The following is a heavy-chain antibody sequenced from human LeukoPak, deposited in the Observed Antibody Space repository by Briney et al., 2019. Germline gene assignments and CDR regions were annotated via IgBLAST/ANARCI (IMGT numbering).Heavy chain of an antibody. J-gene: IGHJ4*02. Sequence: GGSLRLSCAASGFTFSSYAMHWVRQAPGKGLEYVSAISSNGGSTYYANSVKGRFTISRDNSKNTLYLQMNSLRAEDTAVYYCARTRRIAVAGTIDYWGQGTLVTVSS. CDR1: GFTFSSYA. CDR2: ISSNGGST. D-gene: IGHD6-19*01. CDR3: ARTRRIAVAGTIDY. V-gene: IGHV3-64*01.